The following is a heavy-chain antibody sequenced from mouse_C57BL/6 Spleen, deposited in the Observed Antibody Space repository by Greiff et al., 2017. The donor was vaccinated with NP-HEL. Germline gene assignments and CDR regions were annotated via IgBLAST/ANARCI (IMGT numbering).Heavy chain of an antibody. D-gene: IGHD2-14*01. V-gene: IGHV1-50*01. CDR1: GYTFTSYW. J-gene: IGHJ4*01. CDR3: ARSAYYRGMDY. Sequence: VQLQQSGAELVKPGASVKLSCKASGYTFTSYWMQWVKQRPGQGLEWIGEIDPSDSYTNYNQKFKGKATLTVDTSSNTAYMQLSSLTSEDSAVYYCARSAYYRGMDYWGQGTSVTVSS. CDR2: IDPSDSYT.